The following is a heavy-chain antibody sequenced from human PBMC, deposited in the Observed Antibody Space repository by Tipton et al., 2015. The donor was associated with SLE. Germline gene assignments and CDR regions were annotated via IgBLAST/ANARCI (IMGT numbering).Heavy chain of an antibody. D-gene: IGHD6-13*01. CDR2: ISYDGSNK. Sequence: SLRLSCAASGFTFSSYALHWVCQAPGKGLEWVAVISYDGSNKYYADSVKGRFTISRDNSKNTLYLQMNSLRAEDTAVYYCASAAAGTDAFDIWGQGTMVTVSS. CDR1: GFTFSSYA. V-gene: IGHV3-30*04. CDR3: ASAAAGTDAFDI. J-gene: IGHJ3*02.